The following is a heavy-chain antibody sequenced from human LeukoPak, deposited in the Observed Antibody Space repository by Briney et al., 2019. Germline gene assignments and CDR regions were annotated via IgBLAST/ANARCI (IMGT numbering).Heavy chain of an antibody. CDR2: IYYSGST. CDR3: ARGDYYDSSGYYHNWFDP. V-gene: IGHV4-59*01. D-gene: IGHD3-22*01. J-gene: IGHJ5*02. Sequence: PSETLSLTCTVSGGSISSYYWSWIRQPPGKGLEWIGYIYYSGSTNYNPSLKSRVTISVDTSKNQFSLKLSSVTAADTAVYYCARGDYYDSSGYYHNWFDPWGQGTLVTVSS. CDR1: GGSISSYY.